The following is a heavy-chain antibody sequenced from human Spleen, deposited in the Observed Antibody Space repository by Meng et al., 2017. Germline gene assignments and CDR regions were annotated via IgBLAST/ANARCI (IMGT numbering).Heavy chain of an antibody. V-gene: IGHV3-30-3*01. J-gene: IGHJ4*02. D-gene: IGHD2-21*02. CDR1: GFTFSNFA. CDR3: ARETPNSSPYYVVTTHIDY. CDR2: ISYDGSKK. Sequence: GGSLRLSCAASGFTFSNFAMHWVRQAPGKGLEWVAVISYDGSKKYYADSVKGRFTISRDNSKDTLSLQVNSLRAEETALYFCARETPNSSPYYVVTTHIDYWGQGTLVTVSS.